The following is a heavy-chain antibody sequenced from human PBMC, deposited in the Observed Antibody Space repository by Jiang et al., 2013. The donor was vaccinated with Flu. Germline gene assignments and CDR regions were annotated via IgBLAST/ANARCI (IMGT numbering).Heavy chain of an antibody. Sequence: LLKPSETLSLTCTVSGGSISRSDYYWGWIRQPPGKGLEWIGSIYYSGSTYYNPSLKSRVTISVDTSKNQFSLNLSSMTAADTAVYYCARLLVYGEVYWGQGTLVTVSS. J-gene: IGHJ4*02. CDR3: ARLLVYGEVY. D-gene: IGHD4-17*01. CDR1: GGSISRSDYY. CDR2: IYYSGST. V-gene: IGHV4-39*07.